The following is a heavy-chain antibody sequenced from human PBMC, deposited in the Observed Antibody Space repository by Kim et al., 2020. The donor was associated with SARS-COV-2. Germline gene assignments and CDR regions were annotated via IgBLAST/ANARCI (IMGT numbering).Heavy chain of an antibody. CDR2: INHSGST. D-gene: IGHD3-3*01. Sequence: SETLSLTCAVYGGSFSGYYWSWIRQPPGKGLEWIGEINHSGSTNYNPSLKSRVTISVDTSKNQFSLKLSSVTAADTAVYYCARGDGAVVTIFGVVRAPPFDYWGQGTLVTVSS. V-gene: IGHV4-34*01. CDR1: GGSFSGYY. J-gene: IGHJ4*02. CDR3: ARGDGAVVTIFGVVRAPPFDY.